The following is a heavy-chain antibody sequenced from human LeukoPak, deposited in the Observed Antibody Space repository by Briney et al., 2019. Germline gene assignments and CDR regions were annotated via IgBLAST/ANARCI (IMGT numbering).Heavy chain of an antibody. CDR3: AKSIWSGYLNWFDP. CDR1: GFTFSGYA. Sequence: GGSLRLSCAASGFTFSGYAMSWVRQAPGKGLEWVSAISGSGGSTYYADSVKGRFTISRDNSKNTLYLQMNSLRAEDTAVYYCAKSIWSGYLNWFDPWGQGTLVTVSS. V-gene: IGHV3-23*01. D-gene: IGHD3-3*01. J-gene: IGHJ5*02. CDR2: ISGSGGST.